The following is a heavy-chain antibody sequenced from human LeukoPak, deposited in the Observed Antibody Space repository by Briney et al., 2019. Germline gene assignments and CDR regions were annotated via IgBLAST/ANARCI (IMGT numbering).Heavy chain of an antibody. CDR3: ARVLKLSSSWYGADFGFDY. J-gene: IGHJ4*02. CDR1: GFTFSSYA. CDR2: ISGSGGST. D-gene: IGHD6-13*01. V-gene: IGHV3-23*01. Sequence: GGSLRLSCAASGFTFSSYAMSWVRQAPGEGLEWVSAISGSGGSTYYADSVKGRFTISRDNSKNTLYLQMNSLRAEDTAVYYCARVLKLSSSWYGADFGFDYWGQGTLVTVSS.